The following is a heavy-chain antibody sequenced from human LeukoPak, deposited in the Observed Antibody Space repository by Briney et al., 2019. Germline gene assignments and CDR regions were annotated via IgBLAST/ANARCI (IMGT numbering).Heavy chain of an antibody. J-gene: IGHJ4*02. Sequence: ASVKVSCKASGGTFSSYSITWVRQAPGQGLEWMGWISAYNGNTNYAQKLQGRVTMTTDTSTSTAYMELRSLRSDDTAVYYRARDSGDIVVVPAAQNDYWGQGTLVTVSS. CDR2: ISAYNGNT. V-gene: IGHV1-18*01. D-gene: IGHD2-2*01. CDR1: GGTFSSYS. CDR3: ARDSGDIVVVPAAQNDY.